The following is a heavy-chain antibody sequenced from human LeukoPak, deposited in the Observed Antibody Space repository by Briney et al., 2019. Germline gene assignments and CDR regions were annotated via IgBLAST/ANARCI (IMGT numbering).Heavy chain of an antibody. J-gene: IGHJ5*02. CDR2: INPNSAAT. CDR3: ARSLGSLKEYWWFDP. CDR1: GYTFNNYY. V-gene: IGHV1-2*02. D-gene: IGHD2/OR15-2a*01. Sequence: ASVTVSCTASGYTFNNYYIHWLRQAPGQGLEWMGWINPNSAATNYVQYFEGRVTMTRDTSSSTVYMELSRLRSDDTAVYYCARSLGSLKEYWWFDPWGQGTLVTVSS.